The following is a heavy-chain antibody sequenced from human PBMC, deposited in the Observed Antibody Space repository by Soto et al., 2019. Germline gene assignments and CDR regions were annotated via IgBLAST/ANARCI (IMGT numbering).Heavy chain of an antibody. D-gene: IGHD1-26*01. V-gene: IGHV3-30-3*01. Sequence: QVQLVESGGXVVQPGRSLRLSCAASGFTFSSYAMHWVRQAPGKGLEWVAVISYDGSNKYYADSVKGRFTISRDNSKNTLYLQMNSLRAEDTAVYYCARRVGAITYYFDYWGQGTLVTVSS. CDR1: GFTFSSYA. J-gene: IGHJ4*02. CDR2: ISYDGSNK. CDR3: ARRVGAITYYFDY.